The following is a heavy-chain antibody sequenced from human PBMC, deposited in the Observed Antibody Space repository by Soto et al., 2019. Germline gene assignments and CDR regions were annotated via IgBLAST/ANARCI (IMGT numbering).Heavy chain of an antibody. V-gene: IGHV1-58*01. Sequence: GASVKVSCKASGFTFTSSAVQWVRQARGQRLEWIGWIVVGSGNTNYAQKFQERVTITRDMSTSTAYMELSSLRSEDTAVYYCASPRTRYSSSWPHYYYYGMDVWGQGTTVTVSS. CDR2: IVVGSGNT. J-gene: IGHJ6*02. CDR1: GFTFTSSA. CDR3: ASPRTRYSSSWPHYYYYGMDV. D-gene: IGHD6-13*01.